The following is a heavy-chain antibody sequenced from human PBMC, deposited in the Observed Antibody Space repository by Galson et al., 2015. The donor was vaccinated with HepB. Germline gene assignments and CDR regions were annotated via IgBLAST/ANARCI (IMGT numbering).Heavy chain of an antibody. J-gene: IGHJ3*02. CDR1: GFTFSSYG. V-gene: IGHV3-33*01. CDR2: IWYDGSNK. Sequence: SLRLSCAASGFTFSSYGMHWVRQAPGKGLEWVAVIWYDGSNKYYADSVKGRFTISRDNSKNTLYLQMNSLRAEDTAVYYCASGPKYYPVEMATTNAFDIWGQGTMVTVSS. D-gene: IGHD5-24*01. CDR3: ASGPKYYPVEMATTNAFDI.